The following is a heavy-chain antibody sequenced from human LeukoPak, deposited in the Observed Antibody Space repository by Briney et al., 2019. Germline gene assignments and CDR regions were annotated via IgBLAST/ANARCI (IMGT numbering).Heavy chain of an antibody. CDR3: ARRDPNYDFWSGYQTSDAFDI. Sequence: PSETLSLTCAVYGGSFSGYYWSWIRQPPGKGLEWIGEINHSGSTNYNPSLKSRVTISVDTSKNQFSLKLSSVTAADTAVYYCARRDPNYDFWSGYQTSDAFDIWGQGTMVTVSS. CDR1: GGSFSGYY. V-gene: IGHV4-34*01. D-gene: IGHD3-3*01. J-gene: IGHJ3*02. CDR2: INHSGST.